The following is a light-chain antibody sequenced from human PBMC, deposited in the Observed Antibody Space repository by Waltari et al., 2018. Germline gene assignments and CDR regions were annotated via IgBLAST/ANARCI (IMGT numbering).Light chain of an antibody. CDR1: KLGDKY. J-gene: IGLJ3*02. Sequence: SYELTQPPSVSVSPGQTASITCSGDKLGDKYASWYQQKPGQSPVVVIYQDTKRPSGIPERFSGSNSGNTATLTIGGTQAMDEADYYCQSWDSGTGGVFGGGTKLTVL. CDR3: QSWDSGTGGV. CDR2: QDT. V-gene: IGLV3-1*01.